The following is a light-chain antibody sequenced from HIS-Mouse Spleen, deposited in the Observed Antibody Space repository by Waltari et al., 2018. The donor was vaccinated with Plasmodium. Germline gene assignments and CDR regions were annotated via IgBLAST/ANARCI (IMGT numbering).Light chain of an antibody. Sequence: EIVMTQSPATLSVSPGERATLSCRASQSVSSNLAWYQQKPGQAPRLRLYGASTRATGIPARFSGSGSGTEFTLTISSLQSEDCAVYYCQQYNNWSFTFGPGTKVDIK. CDR2: GAS. CDR1: QSVSSN. V-gene: IGKV3-15*01. CDR3: QQYNNWSFT. J-gene: IGKJ3*01.